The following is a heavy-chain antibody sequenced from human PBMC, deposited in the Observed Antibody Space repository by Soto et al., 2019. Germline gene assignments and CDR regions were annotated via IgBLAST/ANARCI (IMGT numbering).Heavy chain of an antibody. J-gene: IGHJ4*02. CDR1: GFTVSSNY. V-gene: IGHV3-53*04. Sequence: EVQLVESGGGLVQPGGSLRLSCAASGFTVSSNYLSWVRQAPGEGLEWVSLIYSGGSTYYADSVKGRFTISRHNSKNTLYLQMNILRAEDTAVYYCAREVWARGVIDYWGQGTLVTVSS. CDR2: IYSGGST. D-gene: IGHD3-10*01. CDR3: AREVWARGVIDY.